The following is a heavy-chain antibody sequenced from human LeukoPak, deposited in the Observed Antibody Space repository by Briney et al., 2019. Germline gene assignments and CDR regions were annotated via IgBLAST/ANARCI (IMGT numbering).Heavy chain of an antibody. CDR1: GFTFSTYT. J-gene: IGHJ6*02. Sequence: PGGSLRLSCEGSGFTFSTYTINWVRQTSGKGLEWVSSISSSSSYIYYADSVKGRFTISRDNAKNSLYLQMNSLRAEDTAVYYCARDTIVVVPAAMKGGYYYYYYGMDVWGQGTTVTVSS. CDR3: ARDTIVVVPAAMKGGYYYYYYGMDV. CDR2: ISSSSSYI. V-gene: IGHV3-21*01. D-gene: IGHD2-2*01.